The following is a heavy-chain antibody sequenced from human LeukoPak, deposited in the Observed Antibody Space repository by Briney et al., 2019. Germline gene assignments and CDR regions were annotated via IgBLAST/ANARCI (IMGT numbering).Heavy chain of an antibody. D-gene: IGHD2-2*02. CDR1: GGSFSGYY. CDR2: INHSGST. CDR3: ARWAALGYCSSTSCYRRGYYYYGMDV. Sequence: SETLSLTCAVHGGSFSGYYWSWIRQPPGKGLEWIGEINHSGSTNYNPSLKSRVTISVDTSKNQFSLKLSSVTAADTAVYYCARWAALGYCSSTSCYRRGYYYYGMDVWGQGTTVTVSS. V-gene: IGHV4-34*01. J-gene: IGHJ6*02.